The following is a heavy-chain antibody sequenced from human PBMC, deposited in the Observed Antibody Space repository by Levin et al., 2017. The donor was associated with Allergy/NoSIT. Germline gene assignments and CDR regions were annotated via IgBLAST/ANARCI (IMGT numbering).Heavy chain of an antibody. CDR1: GFTFSSYD. Sequence: GGSLRLSCAASGFTFSSYDMHWVRQAPGKGLEWVSFISFNGKKKKYAGSVKGRFTISRDNSKSTFYLQMNSVSTDDTAVYFCAKSSNYETDWGQGTLVTVSS. CDR2: ISFNGKKK. V-gene: IGHV3-30*18. D-gene: IGHD1-26*01. J-gene: IGHJ4*02. CDR3: AKSSNYETD.